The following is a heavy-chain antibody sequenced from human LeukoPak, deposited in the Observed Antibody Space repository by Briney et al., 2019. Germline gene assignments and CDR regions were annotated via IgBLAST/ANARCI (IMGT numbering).Heavy chain of an antibody. V-gene: IGHV4-34*01. CDR1: GGSFSGSY. D-gene: IGHD6-13*01. CDR2: INHGGRT. Sequence: PSETLSLTCAVYGGSFSGSYWSWFRQPPGKGLEGIGEINHGGRTNYNPSLKSRVTISVDTSKNQFSLKLSSVTAADTAVYYCARGKRYSSTPPPYYYYYYMDVWGKGTTVTVSS. CDR3: ARGKRYSSTPPPYYYYYYMDV. J-gene: IGHJ6*03.